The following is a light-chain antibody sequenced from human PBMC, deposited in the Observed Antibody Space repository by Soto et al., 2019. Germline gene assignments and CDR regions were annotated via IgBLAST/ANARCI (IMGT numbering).Light chain of an antibody. CDR1: SGDVGTYNL. Sequence: QSALTQPASVSGSPGQSITISCTGTSGDVGTYNLVSWYQQHPGKAPKLMIYEGSKRPSGISTRFSGSKSGNTASLTISGLQAEDEADYYCWSYTGDNPYVFGRGTKVTVL. J-gene: IGLJ1*01. V-gene: IGLV2-23*01. CDR2: EGS. CDR3: WSYTGDNPYV.